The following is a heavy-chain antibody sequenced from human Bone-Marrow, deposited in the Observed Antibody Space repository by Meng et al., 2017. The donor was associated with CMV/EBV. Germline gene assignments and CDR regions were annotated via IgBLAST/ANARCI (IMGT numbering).Heavy chain of an antibody. V-gene: IGHV4-34*01. CDR1: GGSFSGYY. J-gene: IGHJ4*02. CDR2: INHSGST. Sequence: GSLRLSCAVYGGSFSGYYWSWIRQPPGKGLEWIGEINHSGSTNYNPSLKSRVTISVDTSKNQFSLKLSSVTAADTAVYYCARVHIHDSSGSFFDYWGQGTLVTVSS. D-gene: IGHD3-22*01. CDR3: ARVHIHDSSGSFFDY.